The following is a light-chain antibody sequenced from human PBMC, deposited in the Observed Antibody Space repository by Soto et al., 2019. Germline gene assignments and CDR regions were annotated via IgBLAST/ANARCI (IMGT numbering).Light chain of an antibody. J-gene: IGLJ1*01. CDR2: EVN. Sequence: QSVLTQPPSASGSPGQSVTISCTGTSSDVGGYKYVSWYQQHPGQAPKLMIFEVNKRPSGVPDRFSGSKSGNTASLTVSGLQAEDEADYYCSSYAGINNLGVFGTGTKLTVL. V-gene: IGLV2-8*01. CDR1: SSDVGGYKY. CDR3: SSYAGINNLGV.